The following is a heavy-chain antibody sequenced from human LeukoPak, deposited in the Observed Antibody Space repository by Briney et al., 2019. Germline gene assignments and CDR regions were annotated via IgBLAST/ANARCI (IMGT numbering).Heavy chain of an antibody. V-gene: IGHV3-53*01. CDR1: GFTFSDYY. J-gene: IGHJ4*02. CDR2: IYSGGST. Sequence: GGSLRLSCAASGFTFSDYYMSWIRQAPGKGLEWVSVIYSGGSTYYADSVKGRFTISRDNSKNTLYLQMNSLRAEDTAVYYCARVGRGPGPTYTLYYFDYWGQGTLVTVSS. D-gene: IGHD1-14*01. CDR3: ARVGRGPGPTYTLYYFDY.